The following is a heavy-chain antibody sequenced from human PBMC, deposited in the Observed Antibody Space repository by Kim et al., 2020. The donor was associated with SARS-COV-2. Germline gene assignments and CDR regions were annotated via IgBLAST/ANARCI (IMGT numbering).Heavy chain of an antibody. CDR2: INPSGGST. CDR1: GYTFTSYY. V-gene: IGHV1-46*01. J-gene: IGHJ5*02. Sequence: ASVKVSCKASGYTFTSYYMHWVRQAPGQGLEWMGIINPSGGSTSYAQKFQGRVTMTRDTSTSTVYMELSSLRSEDTAVYYCARSVYYDFWSGYSDWFDPWGQGTLVTVSS. D-gene: IGHD3-3*01. CDR3: ARSVYYDFWSGYSDWFDP.